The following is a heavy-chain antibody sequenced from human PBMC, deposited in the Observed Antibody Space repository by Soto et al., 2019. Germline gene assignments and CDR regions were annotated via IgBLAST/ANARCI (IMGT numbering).Heavy chain of an antibody. CDR3: AGAGKGPYYFDY. D-gene: IGHD1-26*01. Sequence: GGSLRLSCAASGFTFSSYAMSWVRQAPGKGLEWVLAISGSGGSTYYADSVKGRFTISRDNSKNTLYLQMNSLRAEDTAVYYCAGAGKGPYYFDYWGQGTLVTVSS. CDR2: ISGSGGST. V-gene: IGHV3-23*01. CDR1: GFTFSSYA. J-gene: IGHJ4*02.